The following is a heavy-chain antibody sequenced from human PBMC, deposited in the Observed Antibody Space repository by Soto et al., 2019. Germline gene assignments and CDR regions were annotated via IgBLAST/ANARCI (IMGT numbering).Heavy chain of an antibody. D-gene: IGHD4-17*01. CDR1: GGTFSSYA. J-gene: IGHJ4*02. Sequence: QVQLVQSGAEVKKPGSSGKVSCKASGGTFSSYAISWVRQAPGQGLEWMGGIIPIFGTANYAQKFQGRVTITADESTSTAYMELSSLGSEDTAVEYCARVSSYGGTIDYWGQGTLVTVSS. CDR3: ARVSSYGGTIDY. CDR2: IIPIFGTA. V-gene: IGHV1-69*12.